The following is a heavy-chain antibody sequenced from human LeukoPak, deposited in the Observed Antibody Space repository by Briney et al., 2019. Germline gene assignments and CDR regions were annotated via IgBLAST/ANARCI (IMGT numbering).Heavy chain of an antibody. CDR2: IYYSGST. V-gene: IGHV4-39*01. CDR1: GGSISSSSYY. D-gene: IGHD3-22*01. J-gene: IGHJ4*02. Sequence: PSGTLSLTCTVSGGSISSSSYYWGSIRQPPGRGLECIGSIYYSGSTYYKPSLKSRVTISVDTSKNQFSLKLSSVTAADTAVYYCAGTYYYDSSGYYSYYFDYWGQGTLVTVSS. CDR3: AGTYYYDSSGYYSYYFDY.